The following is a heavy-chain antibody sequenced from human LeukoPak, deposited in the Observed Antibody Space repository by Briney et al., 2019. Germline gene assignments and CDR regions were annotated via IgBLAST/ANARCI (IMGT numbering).Heavy chain of an antibody. CDR2: ISGSGGST. CDR3: AKWGPGAMRKALDY. CDR1: GFTFSSHA. V-gene: IGHV3-23*01. Sequence: PGGSLRLSCAASGFTFSSHAMSWVRQAPGKGLEWVSEISGSGGSTYYADSVRGRFTISRGNSKNTMYLQMNSLRVDDTAVYYCAKWGPGAMRKALDYWGQGTLVTVSS. J-gene: IGHJ4*02. D-gene: IGHD7-27*01.